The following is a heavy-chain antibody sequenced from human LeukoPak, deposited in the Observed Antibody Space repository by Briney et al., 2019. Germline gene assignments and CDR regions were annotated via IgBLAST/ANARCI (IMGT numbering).Heavy chain of an antibody. Sequence: GGSLRLSCAASGFTFDDYAMHWVRQAPGKGLEWVSLISWDGGSTYYANSVKGRFTISRDNSKNSLYLQMNSLRAEDTALYYCAKDGGSDFWSGYPLDYWGQGTLVTVSS. J-gene: IGHJ4*02. CDR1: GFTFDDYA. D-gene: IGHD3-3*01. CDR2: ISWDGGST. V-gene: IGHV3-43D*04. CDR3: AKDGGSDFWSGYPLDY.